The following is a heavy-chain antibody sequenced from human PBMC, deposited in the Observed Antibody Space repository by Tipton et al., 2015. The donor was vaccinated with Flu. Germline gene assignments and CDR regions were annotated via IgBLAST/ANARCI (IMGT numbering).Heavy chain of an antibody. D-gene: IGHD5-12*01. CDR2: IYTSGST. CDR1: GGSISSYY. CDR3: ARGGYSGYDGYYFAY. Sequence: TLSLTCTVSGGSISSYYWSWIRQPAGKGLEWIGRIYTSGSTNYNPSLKSRVTMSVDASKNQFSLKLSSVTAADTAVYYCARGGYSGYDGYYFAYWGQRTLVTVSS. J-gene: IGHJ4*02. V-gene: IGHV4-4*07.